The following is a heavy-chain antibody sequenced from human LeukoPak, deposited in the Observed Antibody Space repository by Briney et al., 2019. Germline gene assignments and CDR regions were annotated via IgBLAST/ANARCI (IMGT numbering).Heavy chain of an antibody. J-gene: IGHJ4*02. D-gene: IGHD2-2*02. CDR1: GFTFSSYG. V-gene: IGHV3-30*02. CDR3: AKDLKAAIRASVSY. CDR2: IRYDGSNK. Sequence: PGGSLRLSCAASGFTFSSYGMHWVRQAPGKGLEWVAFIRYDGSNKYYADSVKGRFTISRDNSKNTLYLQMNSLRAEDTAVYYCAKDLKAAIRASVSYWGQGTLVTVSS.